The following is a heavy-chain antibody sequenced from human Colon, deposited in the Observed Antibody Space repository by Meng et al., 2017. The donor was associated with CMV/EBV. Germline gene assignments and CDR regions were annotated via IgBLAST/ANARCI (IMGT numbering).Heavy chain of an antibody. CDR2: IAQDGKKK. J-gene: IGHJ5*02. CDR3: ERASNYSFEH. V-gene: IGHV3-30*04. D-gene: IGHD4-11*01. Sequence: HYAEATGFTFSAFPIHWVRQAPGKGLEWVAIIAQDGKKKNYAESVKGRFSVSRDNTQNTVNMHMNSLKGDDTAVYYCERASNYSFEHWGQGTLVTVSS. CDR1: GFTFSAFP.